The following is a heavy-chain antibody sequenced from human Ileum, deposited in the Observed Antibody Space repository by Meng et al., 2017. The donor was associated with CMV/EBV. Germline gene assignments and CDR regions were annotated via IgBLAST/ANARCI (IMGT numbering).Heavy chain of an antibody. V-gene: IGHV1-2*02. CDR3: ASPYSSSWYGLRTYYYGMDV. J-gene: IGHJ6*01. CDR1: GYTFTGYY. D-gene: IGHD6-13*01. Sequence: ASVKVSCKASGYTFTGYYMHWVRQAPGQGLEWMGWINPNSGGTNYAQKFQGRVTMTRDTSISTAYMELSRLRSDDTAVYYRASPYSSSWYGLRTYYYGMDVCGQGTTVTVSS. CDR2: INPNSGGT.